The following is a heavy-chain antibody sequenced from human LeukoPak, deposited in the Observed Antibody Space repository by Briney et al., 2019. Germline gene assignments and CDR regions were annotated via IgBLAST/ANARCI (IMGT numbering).Heavy chain of an antibody. CDR2: VYYSGRT. V-gene: IGHV4-61*01. CDR1: GDSVRSDTYY. Sequence: PETLSLTCTISGDSVRSDTYYWSWIRQPPGKGLEWIGFVYYSGRTNYNASLKSRVSMSVDTSKNQFSLMLRSVTAADTAVYYCVRETTTEYFDSSGYYRQTEVFDAWGQGTMVTVSS. J-gene: IGHJ3*01. CDR3: VRETTTEYFDSSGYYRQTEVFDA. D-gene: IGHD3-22*01.